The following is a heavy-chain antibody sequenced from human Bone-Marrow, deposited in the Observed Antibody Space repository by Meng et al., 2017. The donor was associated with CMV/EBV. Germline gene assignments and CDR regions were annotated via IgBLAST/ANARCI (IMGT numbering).Heavy chain of an antibody. CDR1: GGTFSSYA. D-gene: IGHD2-15*01. Sequence: SVKVSCKASGGTFSSYAISWVRQAPGQGLEWMGGIIPIFGTANYAQKFQGRVTITTDESTSTAYMELSSLRSEDTAVYYCARGRCSGGSCRYYYYYYGKDVWGQRTTVTVSS. V-gene: IGHV1-69*05. J-gene: IGHJ6*02. CDR2: IIPIFGTA. CDR3: ARGRCSGGSCRYYYYYYGKDV.